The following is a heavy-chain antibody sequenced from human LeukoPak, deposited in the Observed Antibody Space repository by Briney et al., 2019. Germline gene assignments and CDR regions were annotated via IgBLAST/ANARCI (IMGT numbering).Heavy chain of an antibody. Sequence: SETLSLTCAVYGGSFSGYYWSWIRQPPGKGLEWIGEINHSGSTNYNPSLKSRVTISVDTSKNQFSLKPSSVTAADTAVYYCAREIPRYDFWSGYYYFDYWGQGTLVTVSS. CDR1: GGSFSGYY. CDR2: INHSGST. CDR3: AREIPRYDFWSGYYYFDY. J-gene: IGHJ4*02. D-gene: IGHD3-3*01. V-gene: IGHV4-34*01.